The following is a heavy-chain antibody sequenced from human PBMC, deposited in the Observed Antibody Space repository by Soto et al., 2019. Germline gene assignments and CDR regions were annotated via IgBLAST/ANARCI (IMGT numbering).Heavy chain of an antibody. J-gene: IGHJ3*02. CDR1: GGSVSSDSFY. CDR2: IYYSGST. D-gene: IGHD3-22*01. Sequence: SETLSLTCTVSGGSVSSDSFYWSWFRQPPGKGLEWIGYIYYSGSTNYNPSLKSRVTISVDTSKNQVSLKLSSVTPADTAVYYCARRGSGYRDAFDIWGQGTLVTVSS. CDR3: ARRGSGYRDAFDI. V-gene: IGHV4-61*01.